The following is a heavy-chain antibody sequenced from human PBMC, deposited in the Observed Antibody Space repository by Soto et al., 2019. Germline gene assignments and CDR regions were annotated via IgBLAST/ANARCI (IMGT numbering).Heavy chain of an antibody. CDR1: GFTFSNAW. Sequence: GGSLRLSCAASGFTFSNAWMSWVRQAPGKGLEWVGRIKSKTDGGTTDYAAPVKGRFTISRDDSKNTLYMEMYSLKTDDTAVYYCTTDSLFTGQLVRMDNWGHGTLVTVSS. D-gene: IGHD3-9*01. CDR3: TTDSLFTGQLVRMDN. CDR2: IKSKTDGGTT. V-gene: IGHV3-15*01. J-gene: IGHJ4*01.